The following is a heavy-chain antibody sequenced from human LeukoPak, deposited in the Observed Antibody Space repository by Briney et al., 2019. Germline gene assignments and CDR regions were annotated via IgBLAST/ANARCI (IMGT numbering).Heavy chain of an antibody. V-gene: IGHV1-69*13. D-gene: IGHD3-10*01. CDR1: GGTFSSYA. Sequence: AASVTVSCKASGGTFSSYAISWVRQAPGQGLEWMGGIIPIFGTANYAQKFQGRVTITADESTSTAYMELSSLRSEDTAVYYCAGGGVHYYGSGSYYNYYYYMDVWGKGTTVTISS. J-gene: IGHJ6*03. CDR2: IIPIFGTA. CDR3: AGGGVHYYGSGSYYNYYYYMDV.